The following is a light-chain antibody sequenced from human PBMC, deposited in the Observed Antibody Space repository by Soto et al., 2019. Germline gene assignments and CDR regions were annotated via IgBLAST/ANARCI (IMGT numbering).Light chain of an antibody. V-gene: IGKV3-20*01. CDR3: QQYGFSLT. CDR1: QSVSSNF. Sequence: EIVLTQSPGTLSLSPGERATLSCRASQSVSSNFLAWYQQKPGQAPRLLIFGASSRATGIPDRFSGGGSGTDFTLTISRVEHEDSAVYYCQQYGFSLTFGQGT. J-gene: IGKJ5*01. CDR2: GAS.